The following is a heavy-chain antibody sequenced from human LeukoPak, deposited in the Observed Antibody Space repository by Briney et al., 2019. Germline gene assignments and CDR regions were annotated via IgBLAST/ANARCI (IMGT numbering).Heavy chain of an antibody. V-gene: IGHV1-2*02. CDR2: INPNSGGT. J-gene: IGHJ6*02. CDR1: GYTFTGYY. CDR3: ARVDTPAGRGYCGMDV. D-gene: IGHD6-13*01. Sequence: ASVKVSCKASGYTFTGYYMHWVRQAPGQGLEWMGWINPNSGGTNYAQKFQGRVTMTRDTSISTAYMELSRLGSDDTAVYYCARVDTPAGRGYCGMDVWGQGTTVTVSS.